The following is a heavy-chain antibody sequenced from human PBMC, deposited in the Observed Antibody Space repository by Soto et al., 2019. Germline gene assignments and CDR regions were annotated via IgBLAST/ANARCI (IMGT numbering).Heavy chain of an antibody. Sequence: SETLRVTCTVSGGSMSSYYWSGIRQPAGKGLQWIGHMYISGTTNYNPSLKSRVTMSVDTSKNQLSLNLSSVTAADTAVYYCARGLWDRSPYASRLWFDPWGQGILVTVS. D-gene: IGHD3-16*01. V-gene: IGHV4-4*07. CDR2: MYISGTT. J-gene: IGHJ5*02. CDR3: ARGLWDRSPYASRLWFDP. CDR1: GGSMSSYY.